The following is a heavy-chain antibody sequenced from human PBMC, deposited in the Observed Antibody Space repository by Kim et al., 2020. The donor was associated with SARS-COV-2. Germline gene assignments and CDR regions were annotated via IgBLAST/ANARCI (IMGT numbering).Heavy chain of an antibody. V-gene: IGHV4-34*01. Sequence: NYNPALKSRVTISVDTSKDQFSLELSSVTAADTAVYYCARGQGLAVAYDYWGQGTLVTVSS. D-gene: IGHD6-19*01. CDR3: ARGQGLAVAYDY. J-gene: IGHJ4*02.